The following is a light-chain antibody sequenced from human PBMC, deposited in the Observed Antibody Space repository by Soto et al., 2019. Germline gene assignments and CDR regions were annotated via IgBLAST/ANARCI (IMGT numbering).Light chain of an antibody. CDR3: ATWNDGVFV. Sequence: QSALTQPPSASGTPGQRVTVSCSGITSNIGRSTVSWYQQFPGAAPKLLIYSNTQRPLGVPVRFSGSKSDTSASLAISGLQSEDEADYYCATWNDGVFVFGIGTKVTVL. V-gene: IGLV1-44*01. CDR1: TSNIGRST. J-gene: IGLJ1*01. CDR2: SNT.